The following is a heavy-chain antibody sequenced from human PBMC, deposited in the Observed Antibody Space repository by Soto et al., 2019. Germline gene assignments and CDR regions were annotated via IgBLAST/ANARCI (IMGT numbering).Heavy chain of an antibody. CDR3: TTDWSVRGVSMDV. V-gene: IGHV3-15*01. D-gene: IGHD3-10*02. J-gene: IGHJ6*02. CDR1: GFTFSNAW. Sequence: EVQLVESGGDLVKPGGSLRLSCAASGFTFSNAWMSWVRQAPGKGLEWVGRIKSKTDAGTIDYAAPAKGRFAISRDDSKNTLYLQMNNLETEDTGVYYCTTDWSVRGVSMDVWGQGTTVTVSS. CDR2: IKSKTDAGTI.